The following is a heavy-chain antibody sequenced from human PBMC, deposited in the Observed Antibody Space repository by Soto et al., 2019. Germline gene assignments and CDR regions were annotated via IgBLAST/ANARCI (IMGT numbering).Heavy chain of an antibody. CDR2: INPSGGST. Sequence: GXSVKVSCKASGYTFTSYYMHLVRHSPGQGPEWVGIINPSGGSTSYAQNFQGRITMTSDTSTSTVYMELSSLRSEDTAVYYCARALPRIAASREGDYWGQGTLVTVSS. J-gene: IGHJ4*02. CDR3: ARALPRIAASREGDY. V-gene: IGHV1-46*01. CDR1: GYTFTSYY. D-gene: IGHD6-6*01.